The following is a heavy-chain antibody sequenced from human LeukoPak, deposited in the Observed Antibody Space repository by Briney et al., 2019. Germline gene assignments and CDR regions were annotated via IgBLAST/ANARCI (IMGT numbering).Heavy chain of an antibody. J-gene: IGHJ4*02. CDR2: INPNSGGT. Sequence: GASVKVSCKASGYIFTGYYMHWVRQAPGQGLEWMGWINPNSGGTNYAQKFQGRVTMTRDTSISTAYMELSRLRSDDTAVYYCATMRGYSYQFDYWGQGTLVTVSS. D-gene: IGHD5-18*01. V-gene: IGHV1-2*02. CDR3: ATMRGYSYQFDY. CDR1: GYIFTGYY.